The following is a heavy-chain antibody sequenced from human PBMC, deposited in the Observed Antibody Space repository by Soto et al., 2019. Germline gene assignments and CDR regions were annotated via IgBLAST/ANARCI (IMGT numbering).Heavy chain of an antibody. CDR3: ERASTTIFGVVTPYGMDV. CDR1: GFTFSSYW. Sequence: GESLRLSCAASGFTFSSYWMHWVRQAPGKGLVWVSRINSDGSSTSYADSVKGRFTISKDNAKNTLYLQMNSLRAKDTAVDYCERASTTIFGVVTPYGMDVWGHGSTVIVS. J-gene: IGHJ6*02. D-gene: IGHD3-3*01. CDR2: INSDGSST. V-gene: IGHV3-74*01.